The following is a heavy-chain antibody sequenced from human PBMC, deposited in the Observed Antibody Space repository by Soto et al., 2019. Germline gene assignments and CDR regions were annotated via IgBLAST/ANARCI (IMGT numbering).Heavy chain of an antibody. Sequence: GASEKVACKASGYTFTSYYMHWVRQAPGQGLEWMGIINPSGGSTSYAQKFQGRVTMTRDTSTSTVYMELSSLRSEDTAVYYCARTAGYCSRGSCYYFLDYCGQGPLGTVSS. CDR1: GYTFTSYY. V-gene: IGHV1-46*01. D-gene: IGHD2-15*01. CDR2: INPSGGST. CDR3: ARTAGYCSRGSCYYFLDY. J-gene: IGHJ4*02.